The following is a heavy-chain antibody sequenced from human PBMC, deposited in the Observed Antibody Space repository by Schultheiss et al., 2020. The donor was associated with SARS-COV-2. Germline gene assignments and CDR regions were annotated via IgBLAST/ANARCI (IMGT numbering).Heavy chain of an antibody. CDR1: GGSISSYY. CDR3: ARSYSGSYYYYYGMDV. D-gene: IGHD1-26*01. CDR2: IYYSGST. Sequence: SQTLSLTCTVSGGSISSYYWSWIRQPPGKGLEWIGYIYYSGSTNYNPSLKSRVTISVDTSKNQFSLKLSSVTAADTAVYYCARSYSGSYYYYYGMDVWGQWTTVTVSS. V-gene: IGHV4-59*01. J-gene: IGHJ6*02.